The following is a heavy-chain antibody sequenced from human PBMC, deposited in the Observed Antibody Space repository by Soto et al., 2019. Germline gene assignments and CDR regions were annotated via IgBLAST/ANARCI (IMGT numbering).Heavy chain of an antibody. D-gene: IGHD2-2*01. Sequence: SLRLSCAASGFTFGSYWMSWVRQAPGKGLEWVANIKQDGTEKYYVDSVKGRFTISGDNAKNSLYLQMNSLRAEDTAVYYCARFATSPFDYWYFDLWGRGALVTVS. CDR2: IKQDGTEK. CDR3: ARFATSPFDYWYFDL. J-gene: IGHJ2*01. CDR1: GFTFGSYW. V-gene: IGHV3-7*03.